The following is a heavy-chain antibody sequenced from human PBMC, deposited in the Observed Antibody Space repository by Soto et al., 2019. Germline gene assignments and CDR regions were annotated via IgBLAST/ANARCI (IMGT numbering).Heavy chain of an antibody. D-gene: IGHD3-3*01. V-gene: IGHV4-30-2*01. Sequence: SETLSLTCAVSGGSISSGGYSWSWIRQPPGKGLEWIGYLYHSGTTYYNPSLKSRVTISGGRSRNQFSLRLSSLTAADTAVYYCARSSGFFGISLLDMWGQGALVTVSS. CDR1: GGSISSGGYS. CDR3: ARSSGFFGISLLDM. CDR2: LYHSGTT. J-gene: IGHJ4*01.